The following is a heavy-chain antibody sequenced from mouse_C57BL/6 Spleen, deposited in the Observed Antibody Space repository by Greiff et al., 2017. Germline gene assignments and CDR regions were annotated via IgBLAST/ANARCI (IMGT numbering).Heavy chain of an antibody. V-gene: IGHV1-55*01. CDR2: IYPGSGSI. CDR1: GYTFTSYG. CDR3: ASPEARNSDYGFAY. Sequence: QVQLQQSGAELVKPGASVKMSCKASGYTFTSYGIPWVKQRPGQGLEWIGDIYPGSGSINYNEKFKNKATLTVDTSSSTAYMQLSSLTAEDSAVYYCASPEARNSDYGFAYWGQGTLVTVSA. J-gene: IGHJ3*01. D-gene: IGHD2-5*01.